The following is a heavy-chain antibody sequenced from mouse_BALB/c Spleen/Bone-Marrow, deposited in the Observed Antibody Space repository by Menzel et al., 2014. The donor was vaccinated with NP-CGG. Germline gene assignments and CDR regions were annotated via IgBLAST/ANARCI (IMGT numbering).Heavy chain of an antibody. CDR3: TTLARNNFDY. CDR1: GYTFSNYW. V-gene: IGHV1-5*01. J-gene: IGHJ2*01. CDR2: IHPGNSDT. D-gene: IGHD3-1*01. Sequence: VQLQQPGTVLARPGAAVKMSCKASGYTFSNYWMHWIKQRPGQGLEWIGTIHPGNSDTTYNQKFKGKAKLTAVTSTSTAYMELSSLTNEDSAVYYCTTLARNNFDYWGQVTTLTVSS.